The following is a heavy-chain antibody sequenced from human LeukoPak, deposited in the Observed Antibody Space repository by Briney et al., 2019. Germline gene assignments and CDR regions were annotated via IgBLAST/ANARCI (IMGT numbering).Heavy chain of an antibody. CDR3: ARGHATYYDSWSGYSNWFDP. CDR1: GHSISNSYY. D-gene: IGHD3-3*01. CDR2: INHSGST. Sequence: PSETLSLTCAVSGHSISNSYYWGWIRQPPGKGLEWIGEINHSGSTNYNPSLKSRVTISVDTSKNQFSLKVNSVTAADTAVYYCARGHATYYDSWSGYSNWFDPWGQGTLVTVSS. J-gene: IGHJ5*02. V-gene: IGHV4-38-2*01.